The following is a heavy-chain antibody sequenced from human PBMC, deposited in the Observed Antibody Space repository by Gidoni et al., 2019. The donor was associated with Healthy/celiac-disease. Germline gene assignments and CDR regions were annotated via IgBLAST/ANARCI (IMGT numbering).Heavy chain of an antibody. CDR3: ARLGCGGDCYSAGFDY. J-gene: IGHJ4*02. Sequence: QLPLQESCPGLVQPSATLSLTCTVSGGSIRSSSYYWGWIRQPPGKGLEWIGSLYYSGSTYYNPSLKSRVTISVDTSKNQFSLKLSSVTAADTAVYYCARLGCGGDCYSAGFDYWGQGTLVTVSS. CDR2: LYYSGST. CDR1: GGSIRSSSYY. D-gene: IGHD2-21*02. V-gene: IGHV4-39*01.